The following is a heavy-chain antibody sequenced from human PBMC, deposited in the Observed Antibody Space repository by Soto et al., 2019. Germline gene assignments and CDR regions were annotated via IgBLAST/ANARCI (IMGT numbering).Heavy chain of an antibody. V-gene: IGHV3-30*04. CDR2: ISYDGSNK. Sequence: PGGSLRLSCAASGFLFRNHAMHWVRQAPGKGLEWVAVISYDGSNKYYADSVKGRFTISRDNSKNTLYLQMNSLRAEDTAVYYCARDPLYNWGLGHYYYYGMDVWGQGTTVTVSS. CDR3: ARDPLYNWGLGHYYYYGMDV. J-gene: IGHJ6*02. D-gene: IGHD1-20*01. CDR1: GFLFRNHA.